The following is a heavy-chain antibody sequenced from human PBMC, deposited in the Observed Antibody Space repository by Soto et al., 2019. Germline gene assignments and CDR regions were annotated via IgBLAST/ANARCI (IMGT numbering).Heavy chain of an antibody. Sequence: EVRLVESGGGLVQPGGSLRLSCAASGFSFSNYYMAWVRQAPGKGLEWVANIEQDGGDKFYVDSVRGRFTISRDNAKNSLFLQMNNLIAEDTAVYFCARALGHSSSWYGDYWGQGTPVTVSS. CDR2: IEQDGGDK. J-gene: IGHJ4*02. V-gene: IGHV3-7*01. CDR3: ARALGHSSSWYGDY. CDR1: GFSFSNYY. D-gene: IGHD6-13*01.